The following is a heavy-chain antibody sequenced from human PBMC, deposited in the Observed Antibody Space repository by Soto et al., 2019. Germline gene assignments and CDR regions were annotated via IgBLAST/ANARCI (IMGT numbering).Heavy chain of an antibody. J-gene: IGHJ4*02. CDR2: IYYSGST. CDR3: ARQNSVPAATPFDY. Sequence: ETLSLTCTVSGGSISSSSYYWGWIRQPPGKGLEWIGSIYYSGSTYYNPSLKSRVTISVDTSKNQFSLKLSSVTAADTAVYYCARQNSVPAATPFDYWSQGNLVTVSS. D-gene: IGHD2-2*01. V-gene: IGHV4-39*01. CDR1: GGSISSSSYY.